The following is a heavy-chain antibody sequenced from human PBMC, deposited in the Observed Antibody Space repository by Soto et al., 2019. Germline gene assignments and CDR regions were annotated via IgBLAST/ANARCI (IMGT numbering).Heavy chain of an antibody. J-gene: IGHJ3*02. Sequence: SESLSLTCTVSGGSISSYYWGWIRQPPGKGLEWIGSIYYSGSTYYNPSLKSRVTISVDTSKNQFSLKLSSVTAADTAVYYCARHIRTSGWFGELLYHAFDIWGQGTMVTV. CDR1: GGSISSYY. D-gene: IGHD3-10*01. V-gene: IGHV4-39*01. CDR2: IYYSGST. CDR3: ARHIRTSGWFGELLYHAFDI.